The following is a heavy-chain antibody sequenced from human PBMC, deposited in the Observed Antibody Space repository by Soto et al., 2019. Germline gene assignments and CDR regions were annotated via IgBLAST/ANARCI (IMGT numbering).Heavy chain of an antibody. V-gene: IGHV3-33*01. Sequence: QVQLVESGGGVGQPGRSLRLSCAASGFTFSSYGMHWVRQAPGKGLEWVAVIWYDGSNKYYADSVKGRFTISRDNSKNTLYLQMNSLRAEDTAVYYCARGEAYCGGDCYSDAFDIWGQGTMVTVSS. CDR3: ARGEAYCGGDCYSDAFDI. J-gene: IGHJ3*02. D-gene: IGHD2-21*02. CDR1: GFTFSSYG. CDR2: IWYDGSNK.